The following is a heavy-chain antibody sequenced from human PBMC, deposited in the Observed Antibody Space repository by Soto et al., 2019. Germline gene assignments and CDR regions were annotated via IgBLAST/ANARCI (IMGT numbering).Heavy chain of an antibody. V-gene: IGHV3-23*01. CDR2: ISGSGGST. CDR1: GFTFSSYA. CDR3: AKGLRFLEWLLPQAWYFDY. J-gene: IGHJ4*02. Sequence: GGSLRLSCAASGFTFSSYAMSWVRQAPGKGLEWVSAISGSGGSTYYADSVKGRFTISRDNSKNTLYLQMNSLRAEDTAVYYCAKGLRFLEWLLPQAWYFDYWGQGTLVTVSS. D-gene: IGHD3-3*01.